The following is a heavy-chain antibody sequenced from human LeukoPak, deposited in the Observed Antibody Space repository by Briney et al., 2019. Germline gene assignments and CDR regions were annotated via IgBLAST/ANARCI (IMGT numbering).Heavy chain of an antibody. CDR3: ARGPRLTYPLPPDY. Sequence: GGSLRLSCAASRFTLDSYWMTWVRQAPGKGLEWVSAISRSSTFIYYAGSVKGRFTVSRDNAKTSLYLQMNSLRAEDTAVYYCARGPRLTYPLPPDYWGQGTLVTVSS. J-gene: IGHJ4*02. V-gene: IGHV3-21*01. CDR1: RFTLDSYW. D-gene: IGHD1-26*01. CDR2: ISRSSTFI.